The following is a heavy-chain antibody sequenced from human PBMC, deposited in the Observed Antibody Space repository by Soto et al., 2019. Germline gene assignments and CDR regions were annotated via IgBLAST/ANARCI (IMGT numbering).Heavy chain of an antibody. CDR2: ITGSGGST. J-gene: IGHJ5*02. CDR3: AKYFFVPYGSGCYYNH. V-gene: IGHV3-23*01. D-gene: IGHD3-10*01. CDR1: GFTFSSHA. Sequence: EVQLLESGGGLVQRGGSLRLSCAASGFTFSSHAMSWVRQAPGKGLEWVSAITGSGGSTYYEDSVKGRFTISRDNSKNTPYLQMNSLRAEDTAAYYCAKYFFVPYGSGCYYNHWGQGTLVTVSS.